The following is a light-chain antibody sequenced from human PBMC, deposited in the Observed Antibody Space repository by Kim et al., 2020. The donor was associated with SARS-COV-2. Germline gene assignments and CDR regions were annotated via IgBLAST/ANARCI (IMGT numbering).Light chain of an antibody. CDR1: QGISSY. CDR3: QQLNSYPRT. Sequence: DIQLTQSPSFLSASVGDRVTITCRASQGISSYLAWYQQKPGKAPKLLIYGASTLQSGVPSRFSGSGSGTEFTLTISSLQPEDFVTYYCQQLNSYPRTFGLGTKLEIK. J-gene: IGKJ2*01. CDR2: GAS. V-gene: IGKV1-9*01.